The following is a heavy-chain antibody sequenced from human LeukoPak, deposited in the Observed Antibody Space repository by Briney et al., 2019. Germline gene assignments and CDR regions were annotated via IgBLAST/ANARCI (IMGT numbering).Heavy chain of an antibody. D-gene: IGHD3-3*01. J-gene: IGHJ5*02. CDR2: IYYSGST. V-gene: IGHV4-59*01. CDR3: AGKYYDFWRPFDP. Sequence: SETLSLTCTVSGGSISSYYWSWIRQPPGKGLEWIGYIYYSGSTNYNPSLKSRVTISVDTSKNQFSLKLSSVTAADTAVYYCAGKYYDFWRPFDPWGQGTLVTVSS. CDR1: GGSISSYY.